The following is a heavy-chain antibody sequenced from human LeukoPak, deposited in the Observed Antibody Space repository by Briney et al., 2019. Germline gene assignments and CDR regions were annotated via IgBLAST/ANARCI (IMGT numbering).Heavy chain of an antibody. J-gene: IGHJ4*02. Sequence: GGSLRLSCAASGFTVSTNFMSWVRQAPGKGLEWVSVIYSGGSTYYADSVKGRFTISRDTSKNTLHLQMNSLRADDTAVYYCARDRGVESDGYIDYWGQGHVVSVSS. D-gene: IGHD6-13*01. CDR3: ARDRGVESDGYIDY. CDR1: GFTVSTNF. CDR2: IYSGGST. V-gene: IGHV3-66*01.